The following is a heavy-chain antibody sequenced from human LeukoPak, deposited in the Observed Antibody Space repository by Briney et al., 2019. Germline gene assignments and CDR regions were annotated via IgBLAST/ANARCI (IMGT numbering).Heavy chain of an antibody. CDR3: ARVSVLFGVVKSGMDV. D-gene: IGHD3-3*01. CDR2: ISAYNGNT. V-gene: IGHV1-18*01. J-gene: IGHJ6*02. CDR1: GYTFTNYG. Sequence: XSVKVSCKASGYTFTNYGVSWVRQAPGQGLEWMGWISAYNGNTNYAQKLQGRVTMTTDTSTSTAYMELRSLRSDDTAVYYCARVSVLFGVVKSGMDVWGQGTTVTVSS.